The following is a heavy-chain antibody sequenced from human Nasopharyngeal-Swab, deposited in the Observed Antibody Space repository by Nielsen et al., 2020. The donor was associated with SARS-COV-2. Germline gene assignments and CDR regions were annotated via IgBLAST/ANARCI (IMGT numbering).Heavy chain of an antibody. V-gene: IGHV5-10-1*01. D-gene: IGHD3-10*01. J-gene: IGHJ3*02. CDR1: GYSFSNYW. Sequence: GESLKISCAGSGYSFSNYWISWVRQVPGKGLEWLGKVDPSDSYTDYSPSLRGHVTISVDRSISTAYPQWSSLKASDTAMYYCARQYQNYFGSGDYHGAFDIWGQGTMVTVSS. CDR3: ARQYQNYFGSGDYHGAFDI. CDR2: VDPSDSYT.